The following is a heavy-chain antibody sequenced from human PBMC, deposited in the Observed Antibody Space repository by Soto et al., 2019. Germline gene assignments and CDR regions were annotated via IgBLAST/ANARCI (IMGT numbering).Heavy chain of an antibody. J-gene: IGHJ4*02. Sequence: GESLKISCKGSGYNFATYWIGWVRQMPGKGLEWMGIIYTGDSDTRYSPSLQGQVIISVDKSISTAYLLWSSLKPSDTAMYYCARHKKGWSRGYFDYWGQGTLVTAPQ. CDR2: IYTGDSDT. V-gene: IGHV5-51*01. CDR3: ARHKKGWSRGYFDY. CDR1: GYNFATYW. D-gene: IGHD6-19*01.